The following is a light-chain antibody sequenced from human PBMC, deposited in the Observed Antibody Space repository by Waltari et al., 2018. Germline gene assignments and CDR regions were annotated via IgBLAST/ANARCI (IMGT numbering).Light chain of an antibody. CDR3: QQGDTSPPT. CDR2: HSS. Sequence: EIHMTQSLSSVSASVGDRVSMSCRASQDMSTSLYWYQQKSGKPPSLLIYHSSTLQSGVPSRFSGAGTGTDFTLTINSLHPEDFSTYFCQQGDTSPPTFGPGTKVELK. J-gene: IGKJ1*01. CDR1: QDMSTS. V-gene: IGKV1-12*01.